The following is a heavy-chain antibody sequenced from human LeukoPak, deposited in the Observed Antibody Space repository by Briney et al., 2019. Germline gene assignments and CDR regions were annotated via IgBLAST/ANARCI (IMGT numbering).Heavy chain of an antibody. Sequence: GGSLRLSCAGSGFTFSTYWMSWVRQAPGKGLEWVANINQDGGEKHYVDSVKGRFTISRDNAKDSLDLQLNSLRGEDTAVYYCAKLGFDSSGSHSLVDYWGQGTPVTVSS. V-gene: IGHV3-7*02. CDR2: INQDGGEK. J-gene: IGHJ4*02. D-gene: IGHD3-22*01. CDR1: GFTFSTYW. CDR3: AKLGFDSSGSHSLVDY.